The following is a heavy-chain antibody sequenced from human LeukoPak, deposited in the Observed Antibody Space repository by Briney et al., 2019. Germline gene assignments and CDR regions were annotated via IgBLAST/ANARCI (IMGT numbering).Heavy chain of an antibody. J-gene: IGHJ5*02. V-gene: IGHV4-39*07. CDR3: ARGLPKNDYGDYGATWFDP. CDR1: GGSISSSNYY. CDR2: IYYSGST. Sequence: SETLSLTCTVSGGSISSSNYYWAWLRQPPGKGLEWIGSIYYSGSTYYNPSLKSRVTISIDTSKNQFSLKLTSVTAADTAVYYCARGLPKNDYGDYGATWFDPWGQGTLVTVSS. D-gene: IGHD4-17*01.